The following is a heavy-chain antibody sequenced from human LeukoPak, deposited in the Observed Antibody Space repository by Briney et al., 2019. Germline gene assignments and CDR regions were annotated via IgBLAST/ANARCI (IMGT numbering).Heavy chain of an antibody. J-gene: IGHJ3*02. D-gene: IGHD2-15*01. CDR2: ISGSGGST. CDR1: GFTFSSYV. V-gene: IGHV3-23*01. CDR3: KVAVGAFDI. Sequence: GGSLRLSCAASGFTFSSYVMSWVRQAPGKRLEWVSAISGSGGSTYNADSVKGRFTISRDNSKNTLYLQMNSLRAEDTAVYYCKVAVGAFDIWGQGTMVTVSS.